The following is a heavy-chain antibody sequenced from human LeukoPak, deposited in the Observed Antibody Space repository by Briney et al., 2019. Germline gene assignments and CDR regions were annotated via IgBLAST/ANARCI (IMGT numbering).Heavy chain of an antibody. J-gene: IGHJ4*02. V-gene: IGHV3-33*08. Sequence: GGSLRLSCAASGFTFSSYGMHWVRQAPGKGLEWVAVIWYDGSNKYYADSVKGRFTISRDNSKNTLYLQMNSLRAEDTAVYYCARVHLPAVSARRGAFDCWGQGTLVTVSS. CDR3: ARVHLPAVSARRGAFDC. CDR1: GFTFSSYG. D-gene: IGHD2-21*01. CDR2: IWYDGSNK.